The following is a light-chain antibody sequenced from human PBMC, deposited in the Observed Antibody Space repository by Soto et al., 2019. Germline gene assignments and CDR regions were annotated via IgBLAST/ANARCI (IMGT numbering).Light chain of an antibody. J-gene: IGKJ1*01. CDR2: DAS. Sequence: EIVLTQSPATLSLSPGERATLSCRASQSVSSYLAWYQQKPGQAPRLLIYDASNRATGIPARFSGSGPGTEFTLTISRLEPEDFAVYYCQQYGSSPWTFGQGTKV. CDR1: QSVSSY. CDR3: QQYGSSPWT. V-gene: IGKV3-20*01.